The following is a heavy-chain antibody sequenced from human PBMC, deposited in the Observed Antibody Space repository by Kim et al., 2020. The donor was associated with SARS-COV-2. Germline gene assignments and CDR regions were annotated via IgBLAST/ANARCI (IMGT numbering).Heavy chain of an antibody. CDR1: GFTFSSYE. Sequence: GGSLRLSCAASGFTFSSYEMNWVRQAPGKGLEWVSYISSSGSTIYYADSVKGRFTISRDNAKNSLYLQMNSLRAEDTAVYYCARDYDFWSGYYRGKYYYYGMDVWGQGTTVTVSS. CDR3: ARDYDFWSGYYRGKYYYYGMDV. V-gene: IGHV3-48*03. D-gene: IGHD3-3*01. J-gene: IGHJ6*02. CDR2: ISSSGSTI.